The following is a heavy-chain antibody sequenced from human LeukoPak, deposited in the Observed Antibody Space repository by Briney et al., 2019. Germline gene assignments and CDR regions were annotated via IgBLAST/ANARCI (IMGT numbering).Heavy chain of an antibody. CDR1: GYTFTGYY. V-gene: IGHV1-2*02. Sequence: ASVKVSCKASGYTFTGYYMHWVRQAPGQGLEWMGWINPNSGGTNYAQKFQGRVTMTRDTSISTAYMELSSLRSEDTAVYYCARSIGPRRTDHYGMDVWGQGTTVTVSS. D-gene: IGHD2-2*01. CDR2: INPNSGGT. CDR3: ARSIGPRRTDHYGMDV. J-gene: IGHJ6*02.